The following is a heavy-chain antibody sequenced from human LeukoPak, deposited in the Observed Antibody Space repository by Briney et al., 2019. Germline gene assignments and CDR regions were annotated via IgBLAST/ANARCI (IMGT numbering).Heavy chain of an antibody. J-gene: IGHJ3*02. Sequence: SGGSLRLSCAASGFTFSSYRMNWVHQAPGKGLVWVSYISSSSTIYYADSVKGRFAISRDNAKNSLYLQMNSLRAEDTAVYYCAREEPIVGATQAAFDIWGQGTMVTVSS. CDR2: ISSSSTI. D-gene: IGHD1-26*01. V-gene: IGHV3-48*01. CDR3: AREEPIVGATQAAFDI. CDR1: GFTFSSYR.